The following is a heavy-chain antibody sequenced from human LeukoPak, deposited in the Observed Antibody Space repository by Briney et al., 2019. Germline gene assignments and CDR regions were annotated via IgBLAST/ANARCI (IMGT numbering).Heavy chain of an antibody. CDR3: ASWRVVVAATHWFDP. CDR1: GYSISSAYY. D-gene: IGHD2-15*01. Sequence: SETLSLTCTVSGYSISSAYYWGWIRQPPGKGLEWIGEINHSGSTNYNPSLKSRVTISVDTSKNQFSLKLSSVTAADTAVYYCASWRVVVAATHWFDPWGQGTLVTVSS. V-gene: IGHV4-38-2*02. CDR2: INHSGST. J-gene: IGHJ5*02.